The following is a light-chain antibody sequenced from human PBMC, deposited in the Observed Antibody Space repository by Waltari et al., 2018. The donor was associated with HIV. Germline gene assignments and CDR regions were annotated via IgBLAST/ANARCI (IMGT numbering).Light chain of an antibody. V-gene: IGLV3-25*03. CDR3: QSADSSGTYVV. CDR1: ALPKQY. Sequence: SYKLTQPPSVSVSPGQTAMITCSGDALPKQYSYWFQQKPGQAPVVVIYKDSERPSGIPERFSCSSSGTAATLTISGVQAEDEADYYCQSADSSGTYVVFGGGTKLTVL. J-gene: IGLJ2*01. CDR2: KDS.